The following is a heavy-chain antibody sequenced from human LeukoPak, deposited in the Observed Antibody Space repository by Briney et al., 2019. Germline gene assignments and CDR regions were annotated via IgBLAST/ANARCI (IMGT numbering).Heavy chain of an antibody. D-gene: IGHD3-16*02. J-gene: IGHJ4*02. Sequence: SETLSLTCAVYGGSFSGYYWSWIRQPPGKGLEWIGEINHSGSTNYNPSPKSRVTISVDTSKNQFSLKLSSVTAADTAVYYCASTYPPRLYDYVWGSYRSFDYWGQGTLVTVSS. CDR3: ASTYPPRLYDYVWGSYRSFDY. CDR2: INHSGST. CDR1: GGSFSGYY. V-gene: IGHV4-34*01.